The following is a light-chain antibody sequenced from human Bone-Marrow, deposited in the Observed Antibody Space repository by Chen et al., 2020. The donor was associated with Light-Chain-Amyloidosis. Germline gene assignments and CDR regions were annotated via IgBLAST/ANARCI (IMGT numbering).Light chain of an antibody. CDR1: QTISSNY. CDR3: QQYGTSQLT. J-gene: IGKJ4*01. V-gene: IGKV3-20*01. CDR2: GSS. Sequence: EIVLTQSPGTLSLSPGEGANLSCRVSQTISSNYLTWYQQKIGQAPRLLIYGSSSRATGTPDRFTGSESGTDFTLTIHRLEPEDFAMYYCQQYGTSQLTFGGGTKVE.